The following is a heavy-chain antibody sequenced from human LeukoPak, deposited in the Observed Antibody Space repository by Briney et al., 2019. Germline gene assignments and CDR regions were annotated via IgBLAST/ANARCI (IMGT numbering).Heavy chain of an antibody. Sequence: ASVKVSCKASGYTFTSYYMHWVRQAPGQGLEWMGIINPSGGSTSYAQKFQGRVTMTRDTSTSTVYMELSSLRAEDTAVYYCARPNMRVVVAGYYGMDVWGQGTTVTVSS. J-gene: IGHJ6*02. V-gene: IGHV1-46*01. CDR1: GYTFTSYY. D-gene: IGHD2-15*01. CDR3: ARPNMRVVVAGYYGMDV. CDR2: INPSGGST.